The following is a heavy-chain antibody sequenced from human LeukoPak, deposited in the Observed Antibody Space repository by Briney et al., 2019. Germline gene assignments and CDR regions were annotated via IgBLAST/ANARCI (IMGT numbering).Heavy chain of an antibody. D-gene: IGHD5-18*01. CDR1: GGSFCGYA. Sequence: PSETLSLTCAVYGGSFCGYARSCIRPPPGQGPERLGVINHSGRTTYNPSLKTRVTISVDTSKNQISLKLSSVTAADTAVYYCARRNGGYSYGSHFDYWGQGTLVTVSS. CDR3: ARRNGGYSYGSHFDY. V-gene: IGHV4-34*01. CDR2: INHSGRT. J-gene: IGHJ4*02.